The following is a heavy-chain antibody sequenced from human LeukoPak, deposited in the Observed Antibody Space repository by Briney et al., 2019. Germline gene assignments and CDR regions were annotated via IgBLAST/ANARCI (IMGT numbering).Heavy chain of an antibody. J-gene: IGHJ3*02. CDR1: GGSISSSSYY. CDR2: XXXXXXX. V-gene: IGHV4-39*01. D-gene: IGHD3-10*01. CDR3: ARLTITMVRGVQATLAPVYAFDI. Sequence: SETLSLTCTVSGGSISSSSYYWGXXXXXXXXXXXXXXXXXXXXXXXYNPSLKSRVTISVDTSKNQFSLKLSSVTAADTAVYYCARLTITMVRGVQATLAPVYAFDIWGQGTMVTVSS.